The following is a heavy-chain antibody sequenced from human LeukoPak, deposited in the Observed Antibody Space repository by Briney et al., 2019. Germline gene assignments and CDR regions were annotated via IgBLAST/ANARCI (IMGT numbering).Heavy chain of an antibody. CDR1: GGSISSYY. D-gene: IGHD6-13*01. J-gene: IGHJ3*02. CDR3: ARYLIGAAAGSNAFGI. V-gene: IGHV4-59*01. Sequence: PSETLSLTCTVSGGSISSYYWSWIRQPPGKGLEWIGYIYYSGSTNYNPSLKSRVTISVDTSKNQFSLKLSSVTAADTAVYYCARYLIGAAAGSNAFGIWGQGTMVTVSS. CDR2: IYYSGST.